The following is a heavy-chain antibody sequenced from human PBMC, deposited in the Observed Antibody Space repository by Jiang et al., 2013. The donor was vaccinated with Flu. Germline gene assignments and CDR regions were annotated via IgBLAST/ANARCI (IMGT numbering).Heavy chain of an antibody. J-gene: IGHJ4*02. CDR3: ATAPPRGLDYYFDS. D-gene: IGHD3-16*01. CDR1: GGSINSAIYY. CDR2: IYYSGNT. V-gene: IGHV4-31*03. Sequence: KPSQTLSLTCTVSGGSINSAIYYWNWIRQRPGKGLEWIGNIYYSGNTFYNAALKSRISISVDTSKSHFSLKLNSVTAADTAIYYCATAPPRGLDYYFDSWGQGTLVTVSS.